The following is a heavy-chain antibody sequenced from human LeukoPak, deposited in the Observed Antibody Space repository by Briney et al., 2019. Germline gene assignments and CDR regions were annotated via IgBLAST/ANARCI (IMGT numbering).Heavy chain of an antibody. CDR3: ARLTVAGIPFFDY. V-gene: IGHV4-34*01. J-gene: IGHJ4*02. Sequence: PSETLSLTCAVYGGSFSGYYWSWIRQPPGKGLEWIGEINHSGSTNYNPSLKSRVTISVDTAKNQFSLKLSSVTAADTAVYYCARLTVAGIPFFDYWGQGTLVTVSS. CDR2: INHSGST. D-gene: IGHD6-19*01. CDR1: GGSFSGYY.